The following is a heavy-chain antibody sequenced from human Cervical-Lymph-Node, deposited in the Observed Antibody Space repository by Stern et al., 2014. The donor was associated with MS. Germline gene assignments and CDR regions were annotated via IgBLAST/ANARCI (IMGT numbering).Heavy chain of an antibody. J-gene: IGHJ4*02. CDR2: IYWDDDR. V-gene: IGHV2-5*02. D-gene: IGHD3-10*01. CDR3: AHRRGGSYCFDY. CDR1: GFSLTTGGVG. Sequence: EESGPTLVKPTQTLTLTCTFSGFSLTTGGVGVGWIRRPPGKALEXLALIYWDDDRRYSPSLRSRLTLTPDTSKNQVVLTMTNMDPVDTATYYCAHRRGGSYCFDYWGQGTLVTVSS.